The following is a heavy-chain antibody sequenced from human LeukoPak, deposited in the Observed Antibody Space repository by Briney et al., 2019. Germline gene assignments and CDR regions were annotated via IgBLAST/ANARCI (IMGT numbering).Heavy chain of an antibody. CDR3: ASTSPDFWSGYLKYYFDY. Sequence: ASVKVSCKASGGTLSSYAISWVRQAPGQGLEWMGGIIPIFGTANYAQKFQGRVTITADESTSTAYMELSSLRSEDTAVYYCASTSPDFWSGYLKYYFDYWGQGTLVTVSS. CDR1: GGTLSSYA. D-gene: IGHD3-3*01. V-gene: IGHV1-69*13. J-gene: IGHJ4*02. CDR2: IIPIFGTA.